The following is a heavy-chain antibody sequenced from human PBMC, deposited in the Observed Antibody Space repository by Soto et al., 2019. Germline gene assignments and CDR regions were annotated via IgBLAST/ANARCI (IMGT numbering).Heavy chain of an antibody. CDR3: ARDICSGDSCYSFDF. Sequence: QVQLVESGGGVVQPGRSLRLSCAASGFTFSSYGIHWVRQAPGKGLEWVAVIWYDGSNKYYADSVKGRFTFSRDNSKNTLYLQMNSLRAEDTAVYYCARDICSGDSCYSFDFCGQGTLVTVSS. V-gene: IGHV3-33*01. CDR2: IWYDGSNK. J-gene: IGHJ4*02. CDR1: GFTFSSYG. D-gene: IGHD2-15*01.